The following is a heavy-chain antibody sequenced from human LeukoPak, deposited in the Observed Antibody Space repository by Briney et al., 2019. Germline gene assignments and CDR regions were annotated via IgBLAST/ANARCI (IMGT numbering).Heavy chain of an antibody. V-gene: IGHV3-11*06. CDR1: GFTFSDYY. CDR3: ASGPGNSPYYYYGMDV. J-gene: IGHJ6*02. D-gene: IGHD4-23*01. CDR2: ISSSSSYT. Sequence: GGSLRLSCAASGFTFSDYYMSCIRKAPGKGLEWVSYISSSSSYTNYADSVKGRFTISRDNAKSSLYLQMNSLRAEDTAVYYCASGPGNSPYYYYGMDVWGQGTTVTVSS.